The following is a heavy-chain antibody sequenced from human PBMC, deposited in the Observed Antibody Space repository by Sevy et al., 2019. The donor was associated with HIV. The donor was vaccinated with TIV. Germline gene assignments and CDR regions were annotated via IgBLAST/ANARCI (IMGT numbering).Heavy chain of an antibody. J-gene: IGHJ6*02. CDR3: ASDPYSSSWYGNYYYGMDV. Sequence: GGSLRLSCAASEFTFSSYEMNWVRQAPGKGLEWVSYISSSGSTIYYADSVKGRFTISRDNAKNSLYLQMNSLRAEDTAVYYCASDPYSSSWYGNYYYGMDVWGQGTTVTVSS. D-gene: IGHD6-13*01. V-gene: IGHV3-48*03. CDR1: EFTFSSYE. CDR2: ISSSGSTI.